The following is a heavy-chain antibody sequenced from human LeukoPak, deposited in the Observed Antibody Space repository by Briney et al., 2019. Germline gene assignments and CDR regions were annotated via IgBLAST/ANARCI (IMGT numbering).Heavy chain of an antibody. CDR1: GFRFRDFW. CDR2: INPAGRDT. J-gene: IGHJ4*02. V-gene: IGHV3-7*01. CDR3: VRWGVTAGMQD. D-gene: IGHD2-2*01. Sequence: GGALRLSCEGSGFRFRDFWMGWVRQAPGKGLEGVANINPAGRDTYYVDSVKGRFTISRDNVKKSTFLQMNSLRVEETAFYHCVRWGVTAGMQDWGQGTLVTVSS.